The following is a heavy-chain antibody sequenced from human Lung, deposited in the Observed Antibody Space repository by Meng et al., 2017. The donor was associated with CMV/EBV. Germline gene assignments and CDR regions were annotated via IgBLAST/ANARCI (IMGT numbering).Heavy chain of an antibody. CDR1: GFSFGDYA. J-gene: IGHJ4*02. CDR3: TRGGTIFGMVTSFDY. V-gene: IGHV3-49*04. D-gene: IGHD3-3*01. CDR2: IRSKGYGGTR. Sequence: GGSXRLXXTASGFSFGDYAMNWVRQAPGKGLEWVGFIRSKGYGGTREYAASVKGRFTISRDDSKTIAYLQMNSLKTEDTAVYYCTRGGTIFGMVTSFDYXGQGXLVTVSS.